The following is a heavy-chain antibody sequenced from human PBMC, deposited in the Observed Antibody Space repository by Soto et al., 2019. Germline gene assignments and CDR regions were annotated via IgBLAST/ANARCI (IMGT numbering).Heavy chain of an antibody. Sequence: GESLKISCAASGFTFSSYAMSWVRQAPGKGLEWVSAISGSGGSTYYADSVKGRFTISRDNSKNTLYLQMNSLRAEDTAVYYCAKWVAAAGTGYYYGMDVWGQGTTVTVSS. CDR3: AKWVAAAGTGYYYGMDV. CDR2: ISGSGGST. J-gene: IGHJ6*02. V-gene: IGHV3-23*01. D-gene: IGHD6-13*01. CDR1: GFTFSSYA.